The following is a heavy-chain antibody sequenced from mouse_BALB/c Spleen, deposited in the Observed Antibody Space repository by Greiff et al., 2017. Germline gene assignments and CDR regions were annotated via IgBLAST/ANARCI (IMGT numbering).Heavy chain of an antibody. Sequence: EVKVEESGGGLVQPGGSLKLSCAASGFTFSSYGMSWVRQTPDKRLELVATINSNGGSTYYPDSVKGRFTISRDNAKNTLYLQMSSLKSEDTAMYYCARVRGKMGYAMDYWGQGTSVTVSS. CDR1: GFTFSSYG. D-gene: IGHD2-1*01. J-gene: IGHJ4*01. V-gene: IGHV5-6-3*01. CDR3: ARVRGKMGYAMDY. CDR2: INSNGGST.